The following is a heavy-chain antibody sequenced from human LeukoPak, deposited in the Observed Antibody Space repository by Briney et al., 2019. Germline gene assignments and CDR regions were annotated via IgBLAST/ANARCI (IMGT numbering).Heavy chain of an antibody. CDR1: GSTFSSYA. CDR2: ISGSGGST. CDR3: AKELHYYDILTGPFDY. J-gene: IGHJ4*02. D-gene: IGHD3-9*01. V-gene: IGHV3-23*01. Sequence: GGSLRLSYAASGSTFSSYAMSWVRQAPGKGLEWVSAISGSGGSTYYADSVKGRFTISRDNSKNTLYLQMNSLRAEDTAVYYCAKELHYYDILTGPFDYWGQGTLVTVSS.